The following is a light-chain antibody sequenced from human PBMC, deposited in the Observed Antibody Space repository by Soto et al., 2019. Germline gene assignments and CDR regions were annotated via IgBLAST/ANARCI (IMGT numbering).Light chain of an antibody. V-gene: IGKV1-12*01. Sequence: DIKMTQSPSSVSASVGDRVTITCRASQDISTWVAWYQQKPGKAPKLLISAASTLQSGVPRRFSGSGSGTDFNLITSSLQPEDFATYFCQQGDSFPFTFGGGTKVDIK. CDR2: AAS. CDR3: QQGDSFPFT. J-gene: IGKJ4*01. CDR1: QDISTW.